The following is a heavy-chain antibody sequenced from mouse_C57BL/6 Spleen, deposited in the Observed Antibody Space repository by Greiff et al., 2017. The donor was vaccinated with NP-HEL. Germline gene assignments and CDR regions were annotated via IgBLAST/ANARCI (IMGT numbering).Heavy chain of an antibody. D-gene: IGHD1-1*01. CDR1: GFSLTSYG. J-gene: IGHJ4*01. V-gene: IGHV2-3*01. CDR2: IWGDGST. Sequence: VKLVESGPGLVAPSQSLSITCTVSGFSLTSYGVSWVRQPPGKGLEWLGVIWGDGSTNYPSALISKLSISKDNSKSQVFLKLNSLQTDDTATYYCAKTHSQTYYYGSSSAMDYWGQGTSVTVSS. CDR3: AKTHSQTYYYGSSSAMDY.